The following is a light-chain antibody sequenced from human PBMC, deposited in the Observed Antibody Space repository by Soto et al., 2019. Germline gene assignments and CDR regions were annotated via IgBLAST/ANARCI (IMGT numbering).Light chain of an antibody. CDR1: QSLLDRNGYNY. CDR3: MQALHTPWT. CDR2: LGS. J-gene: IGKJ1*01. Sequence: EIVMTQSPLSLPVTPGEPASISCRSNQSLLDRNGYNYVNWYLQKPGQSPQLLIYLGSNRASGVPDRFSGSGSGTDFTLKISRVEAEDVGTYYCMQALHTPWTFGQGTKVEVK. V-gene: IGKV2-28*01.